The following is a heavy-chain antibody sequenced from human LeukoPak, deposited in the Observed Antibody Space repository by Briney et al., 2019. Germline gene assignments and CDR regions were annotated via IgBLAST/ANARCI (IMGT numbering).Heavy chain of an antibody. Sequence: GGSLRLSCAASGFTFSNYAMHWVRQAPGKGLEWVAFMSFDGSDKYYADSVKGRFTISRDNSKNTLYLQMNSLRFEDTAVYYCARDQPGTYTLSSTWGQGALVTVSS. CDR2: MSFDGSDK. D-gene: IGHD6-19*01. J-gene: IGHJ5*02. CDR1: GFTFSNYA. V-gene: IGHV3-30-3*01. CDR3: ARDQPGTYTLSST.